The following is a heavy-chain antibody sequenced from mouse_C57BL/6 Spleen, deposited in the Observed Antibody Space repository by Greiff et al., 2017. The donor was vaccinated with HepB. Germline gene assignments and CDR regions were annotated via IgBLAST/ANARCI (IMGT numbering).Heavy chain of an antibody. CDR2: IWGDGST. CDR1: GFSLTSYG. CDR3: VPGNDGPWFAY. J-gene: IGHJ3*01. D-gene: IGHD2-3*01. Sequence: VKLVESGPGLVAPSQSLSITCTVSGFSLTSYGVSWVRQPPGKGLEWLGVIWGDGSTNYHSALISRLSISKDNSKSQVFLKLNSLQTDDTATYYCVPGNDGPWFAYWGQGTLVTVSA. V-gene: IGHV2-3*01.